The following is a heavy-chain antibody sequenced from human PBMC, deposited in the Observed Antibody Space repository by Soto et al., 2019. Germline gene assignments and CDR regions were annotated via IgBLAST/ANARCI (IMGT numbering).Heavy chain of an antibody. CDR3: ARSVAVPGAHSDY. D-gene: IGHD3-3*01. CDR2: VYYTGST. J-gene: IGHJ4*02. V-gene: IGHV4-59*01. Sequence: PSETLSLTCSVSGGSISGSYWSWIRQSPGKGLEWLGYVYYTGSTNYSPSLRSRVSISVDTSKNEFSLRLSSVTAADTDVYFCARSVAVPGAHSDYWGQGTQGSVS. CDR1: GGSISGSY.